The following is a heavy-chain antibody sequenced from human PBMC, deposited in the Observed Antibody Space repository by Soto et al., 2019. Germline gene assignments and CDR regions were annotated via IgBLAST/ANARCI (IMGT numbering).Heavy chain of an antibody. Sequence: PSETLSLTCTVSGGSISSYYWSWFRQSPGKRMEWIGYVHHSWGSSYNPSLQSRVTISVDTSKNQFSLKLSSVTAADTAVYYCARDKVDIGVSGTHYYYGMDVWGQGTTVTVSS. CDR2: VHHSWGS. D-gene: IGHD6-19*01. V-gene: IGHV4-59*01. J-gene: IGHJ6*02. CDR3: ARDKVDIGVSGTHYYYGMDV. CDR1: GGSISSYY.